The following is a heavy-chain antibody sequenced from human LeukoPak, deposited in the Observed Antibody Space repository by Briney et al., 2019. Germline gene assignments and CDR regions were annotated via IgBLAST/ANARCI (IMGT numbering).Heavy chain of an antibody. V-gene: IGHV3-23*01. J-gene: IGHJ4*02. D-gene: IGHD3-10*01. CDR3: AKDNKYYYGSGSYYIFDY. CDR1: GFTFSSYA. CDR2: ISGTGGST. Sequence: GSLRLSCAASGFTFSSYAMSWVRQAPGKGLEWVSAISGTGGSTYYADSVKGRFTISRDYSKNTLYLQMNSLRAEDTAVYYCAKDNKYYYGSGSYYIFDYWGQGTLVTVSS.